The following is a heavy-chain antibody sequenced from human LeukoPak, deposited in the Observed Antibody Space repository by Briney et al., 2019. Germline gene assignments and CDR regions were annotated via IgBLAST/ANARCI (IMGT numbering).Heavy chain of an antibody. Sequence: GGSLRLSCAASGFTFSSFSMNWVRQAPGKGLEWISYISSSGPTTYYADSVKGRFTISRDNSKNTLYLQMNSLRAEDTAVYYCAKRIQSAMATGYWGQGTLVTVSS. CDR1: GFTFSSFS. CDR3: AKRIQSAMATGY. V-gene: IGHV3-23*01. D-gene: IGHD5-18*01. J-gene: IGHJ4*02. CDR2: ISSSGPTT.